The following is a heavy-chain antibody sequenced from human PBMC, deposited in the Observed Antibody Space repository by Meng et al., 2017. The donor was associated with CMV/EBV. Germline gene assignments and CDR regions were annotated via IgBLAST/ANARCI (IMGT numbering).Heavy chain of an antibody. CDR2: ISSSGSTI. D-gene: IGHD3-22*01. CDR3: ARDLRPAREGGLASYYYDSSGYLAY. V-gene: IGHV3-48*03. J-gene: IGHJ4*02. CDR1: GFTFSSYE. Sequence: GESLKISCAASGFTFSSYEMNWVRQAPGKGLEWVSYISSSGSTIYYADSVKGRFTISRDNAKNSLYLQMNSLRAEDTAVYYCARDLRPAREGGLASYYYDSSGYLAYWGQGTLVTVSS.